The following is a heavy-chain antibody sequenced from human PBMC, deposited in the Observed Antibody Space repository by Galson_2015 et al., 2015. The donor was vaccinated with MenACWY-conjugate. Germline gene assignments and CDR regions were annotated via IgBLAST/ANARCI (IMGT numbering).Heavy chain of an antibody. CDR2: IYRDGKT. J-gene: IGHJ5*02. CDR1: GFTFSSYA. D-gene: IGHD3-22*01. V-gene: IGHV3-23*01. Sequence: SLRLSCAASGFTFSSYAMIWVRQAPGKGLEWVSIIYRDGKTFYADSVQGRFIISRDNSKNTLYLQMNSLTAEDTAVYYCARESGDSSGHPSSWGQGTLVTVSS. CDR3: ARESGDSSGHPSS.